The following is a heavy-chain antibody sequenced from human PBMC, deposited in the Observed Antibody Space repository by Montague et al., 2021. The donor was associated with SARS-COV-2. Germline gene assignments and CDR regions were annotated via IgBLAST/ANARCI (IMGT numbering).Heavy chain of an antibody. V-gene: IGHV4-59*01. D-gene: IGHD2-8*01. CDR2: IYYSGST. CDR1: GGSISGYY. Sequence: SETLSLTCSVSGGSISGYYWSWLRQPPGKGLEWIGDIYYSGSTKYNPSLKSRVTISVDRSKNQFSLNLNSVTAADTAAYFCARLLRSCTNGVCRTYHYYAMNVWGQGSTVTVSS. J-gene: IGHJ6*02. CDR3: ARLLRSCTNGVCRTYHYYAMNV.